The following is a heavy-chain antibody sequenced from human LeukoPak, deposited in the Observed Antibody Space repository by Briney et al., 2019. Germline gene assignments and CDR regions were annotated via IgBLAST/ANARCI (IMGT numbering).Heavy chain of an antibody. Sequence: PGGSLRLSCAASGFTFSSYSMNWVRQAPGKGLEWVSSISSSSSYIYYADSVKGRFTISRDNAANTLFLQMSSLRPEDTAVYYCAREKDDHGDPGPLDAWGQGALVTVSS. CDR1: GFTFSSYS. CDR2: ISSSSSYI. J-gene: IGHJ5*02. V-gene: IGHV3-21*01. D-gene: IGHD4-17*01. CDR3: AREKDDHGDPGPLDA.